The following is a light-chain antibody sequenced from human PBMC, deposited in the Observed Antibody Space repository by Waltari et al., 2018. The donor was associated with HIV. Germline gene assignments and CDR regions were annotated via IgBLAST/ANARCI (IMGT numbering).Light chain of an antibody. CDR3: ATWDDSLGVPV. Sequence: QSVLTQPPSASGTPGQRVAISCSGSSSNLGSNYVYWYQQLPGTAPKVLIYRSKQRPAGVPVRFSVSESGTSASLAIRALRSEDEADYYFATWDDSLGVPVFGGGTKLTVL. CDR2: RSK. CDR1: SSNLGSNY. V-gene: IGLV1-47*01. J-gene: IGLJ3*02.